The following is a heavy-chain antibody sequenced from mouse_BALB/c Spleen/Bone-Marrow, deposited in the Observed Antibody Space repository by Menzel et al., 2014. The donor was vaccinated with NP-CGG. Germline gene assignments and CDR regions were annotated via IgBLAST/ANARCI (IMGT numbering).Heavy chain of an antibody. J-gene: IGHJ4*01. CDR3: ARWDYAMDY. Sequence: VKLMESGAELVRPGTSVKVSCKASGYASTDYLIEWVKQRPGQGLEWIGVINPGSGGTNYNEKFKGKATLTADKSSSTAYMQLSSLTSDDSAVYFCARWDYAMDYWXQGTSVTXSS. CDR1: GYASTDYL. V-gene: IGHV1-54*01. CDR2: INPGSGGT.